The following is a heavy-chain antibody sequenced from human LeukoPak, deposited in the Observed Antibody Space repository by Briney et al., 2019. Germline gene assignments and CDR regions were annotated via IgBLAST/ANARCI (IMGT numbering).Heavy chain of an antibody. Sequence: VSVKVSCKASGYTFTSYDINWVRQATGQGLEWMGWMNPNSGNTGYAQKFQGRVTMTRNTSISTAYMELSSLRSEDTAVYYCAGNSGSYHELDYWGQGTLVTVSS. D-gene: IGHD1-26*01. V-gene: IGHV1-8*01. CDR2: MNPNSGNT. CDR1: GYTFTSYD. J-gene: IGHJ4*02. CDR3: AGNSGSYHELDY.